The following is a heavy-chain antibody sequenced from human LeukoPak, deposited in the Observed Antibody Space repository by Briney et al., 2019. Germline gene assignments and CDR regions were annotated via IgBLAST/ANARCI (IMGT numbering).Heavy chain of an antibody. CDR3: AADGDYAYFDH. Sequence: GASVNVSCKASGFTFTSSAVQWVRQARGQRLEWIGWIVVGSGNTNYAQKFQERVTITRDMSTSTAYMELSSLRSEDTAVYYCAADGDYAYFDHWGQGTLVTVSS. D-gene: IGHD4-17*01. J-gene: IGHJ4*02. CDR1: GFTFTSSA. V-gene: IGHV1-58*01. CDR2: IVVGSGNT.